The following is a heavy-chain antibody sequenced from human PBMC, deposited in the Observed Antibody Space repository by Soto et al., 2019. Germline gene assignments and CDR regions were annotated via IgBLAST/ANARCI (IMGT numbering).Heavy chain of an antibody. CDR3: ASPAYGSGHFS. CDR1: GYIFSNYL. Sequence: QVQLVQSGAEVKKPGASVKVSCKASGYIFSNYLLHWVRQAPGQRLEWMGWINAGNGDTKYSPKFQGGVTFTRDTSASTVYIELSSLSSEDTALYYCASPAYGSGHFSWGQVTLVTLSS. V-gene: IGHV1-3*01. D-gene: IGHD3-10*01. CDR2: INAGNGDT. J-gene: IGHJ5*02.